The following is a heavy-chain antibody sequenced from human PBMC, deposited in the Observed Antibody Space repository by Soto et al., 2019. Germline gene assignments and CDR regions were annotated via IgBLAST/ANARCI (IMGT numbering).Heavy chain of an antibody. CDR3: ARDWAYSGSHLYFDY. CDR2: ISAYNGNT. J-gene: IGHJ4*02. D-gene: IGHD1-26*01. V-gene: IGHV1-18*01. Sequence: QVQLVQSGAEVKKPGASVKVSCKASSYTFTSYGISWVRQAPGQGLEWMGWISAYNGNTNYAQKLQGRVTMTTDTSTSTAYMELRSLRSDDTAVYYWARDWAYSGSHLYFDYWGQGTLVTVSS. CDR1: SYTFTSYG.